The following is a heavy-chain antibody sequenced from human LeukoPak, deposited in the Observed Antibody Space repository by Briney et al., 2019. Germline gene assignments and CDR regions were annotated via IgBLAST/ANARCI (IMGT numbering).Heavy chain of an antibody. Sequence: PGGSLRLSCAASGFTFSHYGMHWVRQAPGKGLEWVALIANDGSNKDYADSVKGRFTISRDNSKNTLYLQMNSLRAEDTAVYHCAKDGFCTTTNCYPHHFDSWGQGTLVAISS. CDR1: GFTFSHYG. CDR2: IANDGSNK. J-gene: IGHJ4*02. D-gene: IGHD2-2*01. CDR3: AKDGFCTTTNCYPHHFDS. V-gene: IGHV3-30*18.